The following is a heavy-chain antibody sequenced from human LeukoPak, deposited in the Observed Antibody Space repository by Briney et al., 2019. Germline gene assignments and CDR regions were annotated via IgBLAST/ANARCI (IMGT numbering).Heavy chain of an antibody. V-gene: IGHV5-51*01. CDR1: GYTFTNYW. Sequence: GESLKISCTGSGYTFTNYWIGWVRQMPGKGLEWMGLIFPGDSNIKYSPSFQGQVTISADKSITTAYLQWSSLKASDTAMYYCTRLGYCSGSSCYAPAHYWGQGTLVTVSS. J-gene: IGHJ4*02. D-gene: IGHD2-2*01. CDR2: IFPGDSNI. CDR3: TRLGYCSGSSCYAPAHY.